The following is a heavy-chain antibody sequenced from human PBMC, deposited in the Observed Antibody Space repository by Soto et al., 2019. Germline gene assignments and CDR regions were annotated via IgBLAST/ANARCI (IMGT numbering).Heavy chain of an antibody. CDR2: IYYSGST. CDR3: ARDRGRSGTLSSWFDP. Sequence: SETLSLTCTVSGGSISSYYWSWIRQPPGKGLEWIGYIYYSGSTYYNPSLKSRVTISVDTSKNQFSLKLSSVTTADTAVFYCARDRGRSGTLSSWFDPWGQGTLVTVSS. CDR1: GGSISSYY. J-gene: IGHJ5*02. V-gene: IGHV4-59*12. D-gene: IGHD3-10*01.